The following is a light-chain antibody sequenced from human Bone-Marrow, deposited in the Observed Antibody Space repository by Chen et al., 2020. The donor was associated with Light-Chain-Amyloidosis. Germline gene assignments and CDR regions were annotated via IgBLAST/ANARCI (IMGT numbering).Light chain of an antibody. Sequence: QSALTQPASVSGSPGQSITISCTGTSSDVGGDNHVSWYQQHPDKAPKLMIYEVTNRPSWVPERVSGSKSDNTASLTISGLQTEDEADYVCSSYTITNTLVFGSGTRVTVL. CDR3: SSYTITNTLV. J-gene: IGLJ1*01. CDR2: EVT. CDR1: SSDVGGDNH. V-gene: IGLV2-14*01.